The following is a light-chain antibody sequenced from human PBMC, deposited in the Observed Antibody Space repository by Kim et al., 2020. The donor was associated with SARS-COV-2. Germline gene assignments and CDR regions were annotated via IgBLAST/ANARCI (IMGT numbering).Light chain of an antibody. CDR1: QNVNKW. CDR3: QQYESLWT. V-gene: IGKV1-5*03. Sequence: GDRVTITCRASQNVNKWLAWYQQKPGKVPKVVIYKASNVESGVPSRFSGSGSGTEFTLTISSLQPEDVATYYCQQYESLWTFGQGTKVDIK. CDR2: KAS. J-gene: IGKJ1*01.